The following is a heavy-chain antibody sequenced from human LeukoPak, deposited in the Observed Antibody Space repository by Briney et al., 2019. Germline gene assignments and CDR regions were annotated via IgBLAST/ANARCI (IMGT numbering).Heavy chain of an antibody. V-gene: IGHV4-30-4*01. Sequence: PSETLSLTCTVSGGSITSGDCYWSWIRQPPGKGLEWIGYIYYTGSTYYNPSLKSRVTISVDTSKNQFSLKLSSVTAADTAVYYCARGASVAVAGTRYFQHWGQGTLVTVSS. J-gene: IGHJ1*01. D-gene: IGHD6-19*01. CDR1: GGSITSGDCY. CDR3: ARGASVAVAGTRYFQH. CDR2: IYYTGST.